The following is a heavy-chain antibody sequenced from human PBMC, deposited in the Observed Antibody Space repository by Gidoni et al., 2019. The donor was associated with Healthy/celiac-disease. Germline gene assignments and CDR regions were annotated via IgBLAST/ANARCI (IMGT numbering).Heavy chain of an antibody. D-gene: IGHD2-15*01. CDR3: ARGRRIVVVVAASRRNWFDP. CDR2: INHSGST. J-gene: IGHJ5*02. V-gene: IGHV4-34*01. Sequence: QVQLQQWGAGLLKPSETLSLTCAVYGGSFSGYYWSWIRQPPGKGLEWIGEINHSGSTNYNPSLKSRVTISVDTSKNQFSLKLSSVTAADTAVYYCARGRRIVVVVAASRRNWFDPWGQGTLVTVSS. CDR1: GGSFSGYY.